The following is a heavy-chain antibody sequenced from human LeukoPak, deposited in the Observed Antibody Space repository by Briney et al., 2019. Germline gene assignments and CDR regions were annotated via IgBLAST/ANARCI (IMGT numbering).Heavy chain of an antibody. CDR1: GASISNYY. Sequence: KPSETLSLTCTVSGASISNYYWSWIRQTPEKGLEWTGHIHSSGGSSYYPSLKSRLTLSIDTSRNQLSLKLPSVTAADTAVYFCARLGSYHDFWGQGALATVSS. V-gene: IGHV4-4*09. CDR3: ARLGSYHDF. CDR2: IHSSGGS. J-gene: IGHJ4*02. D-gene: IGHD1-26*01.